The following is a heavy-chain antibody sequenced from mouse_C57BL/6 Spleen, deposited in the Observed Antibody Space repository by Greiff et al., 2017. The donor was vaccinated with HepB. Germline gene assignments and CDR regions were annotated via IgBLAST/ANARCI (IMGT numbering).Heavy chain of an antibody. CDR3: ARHNSKGFDY. CDR2: ISNLAYSI. V-gene: IGHV5-15*01. D-gene: IGHD2-5*01. J-gene: IGHJ2*01. CDR1: GFTFSDYG. Sequence: EVNVVESGGGLVQPGGSLKLSCAASGFTFSDYGMAWVRQAPRKGPEWVAFISNLAYSIYYADTVTGRCTISRENAKNTLYLEMSSLMAEDTAMYYCARHNSKGFDYWGQGPTLTVSS.